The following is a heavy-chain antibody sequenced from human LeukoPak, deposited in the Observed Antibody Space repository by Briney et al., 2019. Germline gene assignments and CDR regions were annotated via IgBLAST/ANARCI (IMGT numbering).Heavy chain of an antibody. D-gene: IGHD3-22*01. J-gene: IGHJ4*02. Sequence: PSETLSLTCTVSGGSISSGVYYWRWIRQHPGKGLEWIGYVFYSGDTYYNPFLKSRVNISVDTSKNQFSLKLSSVTAADTAVYYCARATPSGYYDYWGQGTLVTVSS. V-gene: IGHV4-31*03. CDR1: GGSISSGVYY. CDR2: VFYSGDT. CDR3: ARATPSGYYDY.